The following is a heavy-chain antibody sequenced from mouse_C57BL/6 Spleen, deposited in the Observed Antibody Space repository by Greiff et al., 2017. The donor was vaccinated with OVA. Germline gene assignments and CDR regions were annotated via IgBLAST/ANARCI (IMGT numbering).Heavy chain of an antibody. J-gene: IGHJ4*01. CDR3: TKVYYGSMDY. Sequence: VQLQQSGAELVRPGASVTLSCTASGYTFTGYEMHWVKQTPVHGLEWIGAIDPETGGTSYNQKFKGKAILTADKSSSTAYMELRRLTSEDSAVYYCTKVYYGSMDYWGQGTSVTVSS. D-gene: IGHD1-1*02. CDR1: GYTFTGYE. V-gene: IGHV1-15*01. CDR2: IDPETGGT.